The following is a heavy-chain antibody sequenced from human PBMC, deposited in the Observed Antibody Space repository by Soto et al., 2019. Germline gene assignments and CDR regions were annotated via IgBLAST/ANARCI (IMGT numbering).Heavy chain of an antibody. J-gene: IGHJ4*02. CDR1: GYSISSSNW. CDR3: AREYNYDSSGIGFDS. CDR2: IYYSGTT. V-gene: IGHV4-28*03. D-gene: IGHD3-22*01. Sequence: TLSLTCAVSGYSISSSNWWGWIRQPPGKGLEWIGYIYYSGTTYYNPSLKSRVTISVDTSKNQFSLKLSSVTAADTAIYYCAREYNYDSSGIGFDSWGQGTLVTVSS.